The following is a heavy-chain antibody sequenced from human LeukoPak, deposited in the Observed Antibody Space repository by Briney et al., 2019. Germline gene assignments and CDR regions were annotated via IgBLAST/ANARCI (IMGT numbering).Heavy chain of an antibody. D-gene: IGHD6-13*01. V-gene: IGHV3-11*04. Sequence: GGSLRLSCAASGFTFSDYYMSWIRQAPGKGLEWLSYISKNGKTIYYADSVKGRFTISRDNARKSVYLQMNSLRAEDTAVYYCATTAGEFDYWGQGTLVTVSS. CDR3: ATTAGEFDY. CDR1: GFTFSDYY. CDR2: ISKNGKTI. J-gene: IGHJ4*02.